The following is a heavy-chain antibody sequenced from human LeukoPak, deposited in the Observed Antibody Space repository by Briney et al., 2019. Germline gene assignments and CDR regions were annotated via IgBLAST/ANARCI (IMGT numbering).Heavy chain of an antibody. V-gene: IGHV4-30-2*01. Sequence: SETLPLTCAVSGGSISSGGYSWSWIRQPPGKGLEWIGYIYDSGSTYYNPSLKSRVTISLDRSKNQFSLKLSSVTAADTAVYYCARHFKYSSGWYPHFDYWGQGTLVTVSS. D-gene: IGHD6-19*01. CDR3: ARHFKYSSGWYPHFDY. CDR1: GGSISSGGYS. CDR2: IYDSGST. J-gene: IGHJ4*02.